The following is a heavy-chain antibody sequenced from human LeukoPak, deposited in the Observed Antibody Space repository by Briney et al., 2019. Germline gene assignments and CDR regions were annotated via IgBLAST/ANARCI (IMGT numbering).Heavy chain of an antibody. Sequence: PGGSLRLSCAASGFTFSTAWMHWVRQAPGTGLVWVSRITDDATTTYADSVRGRFTISRDNAKNILYLQMNSHRVEDTAVYYCVRDRVGPDYWGQGTLVTVSS. J-gene: IGHJ4*02. CDR2: ITDDATT. V-gene: IGHV3-74*03. D-gene: IGHD1-26*01. CDR3: VRDRVGPDY. CDR1: GFTFSTAW.